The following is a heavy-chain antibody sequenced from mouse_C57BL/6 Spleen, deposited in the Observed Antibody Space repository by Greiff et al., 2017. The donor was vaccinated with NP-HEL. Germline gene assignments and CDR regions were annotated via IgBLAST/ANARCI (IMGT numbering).Heavy chain of an antibody. Sequence: QVQLQQSGPGLVQPSQSLSITCTVSGFSLTSYGVHWVRQSPGKGLEWLGVIWRGGSTDYNAAFMSRLSITKDNSKSQVFFKMNSLQADDTAIYYCAKNYGSSYYYAMDYWGQETSVTVSP. J-gene: IGHJ4*01. D-gene: IGHD1-1*02. CDR3: AKNYGSSYYYAMDY. V-gene: IGHV2-5*01. CDR2: IWRGGST. CDR1: GFSLTSYG.